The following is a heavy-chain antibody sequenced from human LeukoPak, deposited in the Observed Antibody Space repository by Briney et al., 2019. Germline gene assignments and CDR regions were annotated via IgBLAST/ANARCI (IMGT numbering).Heavy chain of an antibody. Sequence: GGSLRLSCVASGFTFSNYWMNWVRQAPGERTEWVANIKEDGSEKYYVDSVKGRFTISRDNAKNSLYLQMNSLRAEDTAVYYCATGRTKKYWGQGTLVTVSS. CDR3: ATGRTKKY. J-gene: IGHJ4*02. CDR2: IKEDGSEK. CDR1: GFTFSNYW. V-gene: IGHV3-7*01. D-gene: IGHD2-8*01.